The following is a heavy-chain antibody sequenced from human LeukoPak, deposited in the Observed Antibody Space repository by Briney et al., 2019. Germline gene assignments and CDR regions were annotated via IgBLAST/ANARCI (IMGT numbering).Heavy chain of an antibody. Sequence: PSETLSLTCAVYGGSFSGYYWSWIRQPPGKGLEWIGEINHSVSTNYNPSLKSRVTISVDTSKNQFSLKLSSVTAADTAVYYCARGLTYYDFWSGYSYYFDYWGQGTLVTVSS. CDR1: GGSFSGYY. J-gene: IGHJ4*02. V-gene: IGHV4-34*01. D-gene: IGHD3-3*01. CDR3: ARGLTYYDFWSGYSYYFDY. CDR2: INHSVST.